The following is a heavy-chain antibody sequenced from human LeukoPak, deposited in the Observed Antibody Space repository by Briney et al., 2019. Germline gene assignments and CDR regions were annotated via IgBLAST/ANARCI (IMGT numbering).Heavy chain of an antibody. J-gene: IGHJ4*02. D-gene: IGHD5-18*01. V-gene: IGHV1-24*01. CDR2: SDPEDGER. CDR1: GKTLSDLS. CDR3: VTGFTTMAVDYFDY. Sequence: GSSVKVSCKVSGKTLSDLSIHWLRQPPGKELEWLGGSDPEDGERIYAQMFQGRVTMTEDTSIDTAYMELSSPRSEDTAVYYCVTGFTTMAVDYFDYWGQGTLVTVSP.